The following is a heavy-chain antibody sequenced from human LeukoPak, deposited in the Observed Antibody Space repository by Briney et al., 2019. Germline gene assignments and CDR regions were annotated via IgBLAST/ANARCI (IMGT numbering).Heavy chain of an antibody. CDR3: ARGPFSSSWYSDY. V-gene: IGHV1-2*02. CDR2: INPNSGGT. J-gene: IGHJ4*02. Sequence: ASVKVSCKASGYTFTGYYMHWVRQAPGQGLEWMGWINPNSGGTNYAQKFQGRVTMTRDTSISTAYMELSRLRSDDTAVYYCARGPFSSSWYSDYWGQGTLVTVSS. D-gene: IGHD6-13*01. CDR1: GYTFTGYY.